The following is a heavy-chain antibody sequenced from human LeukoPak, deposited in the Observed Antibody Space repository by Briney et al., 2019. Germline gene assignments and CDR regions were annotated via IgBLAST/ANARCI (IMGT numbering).Heavy chain of an antibody. Sequence: SQTLSLTCAISGDSVSGSGAAWNWVRQPPSRGLEWLGRTYYRSKWYNDYAVSVKSRITINPDTSKNQFSLQLNSVTPDDTAVYYCARLSYDSSGYYFFDYWGQGTLVTVSS. CDR2: TYYRSKWYN. V-gene: IGHV6-1*01. CDR3: ARLSYDSSGYYFFDY. D-gene: IGHD3-22*01. J-gene: IGHJ4*02. CDR1: GDSVSGSGAA.